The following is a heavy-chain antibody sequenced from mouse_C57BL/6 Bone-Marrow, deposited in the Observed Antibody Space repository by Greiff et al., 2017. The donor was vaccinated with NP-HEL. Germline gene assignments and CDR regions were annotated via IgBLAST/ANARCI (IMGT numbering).Heavy chain of an antibody. CDR2: ISNGGGST. CDR3: ARERRYFDV. J-gene: IGHJ1*03. V-gene: IGHV5-12*01. Sequence: EVQRVESGGGLVQPGGSLKLSCAASGFTFSDYYMYWVRQTPEKRLEWVAYISNGGGSTYYPDTVKGRFTISRDNAKNTLYLQMRRLKSEDTAMYYCARERRYFDVWGTGTTVTVSS. CDR1: GFTFSDYY.